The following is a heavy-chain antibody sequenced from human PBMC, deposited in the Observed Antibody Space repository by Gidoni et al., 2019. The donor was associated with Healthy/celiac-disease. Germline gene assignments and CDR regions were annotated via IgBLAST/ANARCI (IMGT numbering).Heavy chain of an antibody. CDR3: AKDDVSAVAWKPFDY. V-gene: IGHV3-23*01. Sequence: EVQLLESGGGLVQPGGSLRLSWGASGITFSSYAMSWVRQAPGKGLEWVTAIRGSGGSTYSADSVKGRFTISRDNSKNTLYLQMHSLRAEDTAVYYCAKDDVSAVAWKPFDYWGQGTLVTVSS. D-gene: IGHD6-19*01. CDR2: IRGSGGST. CDR1: GITFSSYA. J-gene: IGHJ4*02.